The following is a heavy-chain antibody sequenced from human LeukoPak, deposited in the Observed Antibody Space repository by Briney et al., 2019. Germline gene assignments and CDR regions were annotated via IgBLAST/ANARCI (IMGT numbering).Heavy chain of an antibody. CDR1: GFTFSSYA. J-gene: IGHJ4*02. CDR3: AKDNFLSYYYDSRGYYPFDY. V-gene: IGHV3-23*01. CDR2: ISGSGGST. Sequence: PGGSLRLSCAASGFTFSSYAMSWVRQAPGKGLEWVSAISGSGGSTYYADSVKGRFTISRDNSKNTLYLQMNSLRAEDTAVYYCAKDNFLSYYYDSRGYYPFDYWGQGTLVTVSS. D-gene: IGHD3-22*01.